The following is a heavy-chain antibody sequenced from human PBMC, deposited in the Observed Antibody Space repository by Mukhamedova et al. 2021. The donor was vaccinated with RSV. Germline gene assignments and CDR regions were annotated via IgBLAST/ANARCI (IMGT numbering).Heavy chain of an antibody. D-gene: IGHD1-26*01. J-gene: IGHJ4*02. CDR2: MNPNSGNP. CDR3: ARASSGIYNY. V-gene: IGHV1-8*01. Sequence: ATGQGLEWMGWMNPNSGNPGYAQNFQGRVTMTRNTSISTAYMELSSLRSEDTAVYYCARASSGIYNYWGQGTLVTVSS.